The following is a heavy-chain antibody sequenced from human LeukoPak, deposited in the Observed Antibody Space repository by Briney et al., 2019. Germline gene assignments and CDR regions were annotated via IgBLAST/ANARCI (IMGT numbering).Heavy chain of an antibody. V-gene: IGHV4-61*01. D-gene: IGHD2-15*01. Sequence: PSGTLSLTCTVSGDSVSSGNYYLTWIRQPPGKGLDWITYMSPSGTTKYNPSLKSRVTTSVDTSRTQFSLRLSSVTAADTAMYYCAWGHDYRSGSFDYWGQGTLVTVSS. CDR3: AWGHDYRSGSFDY. J-gene: IGHJ4*02. CDR1: GDSVSSGNYY. CDR2: MSPSGTT.